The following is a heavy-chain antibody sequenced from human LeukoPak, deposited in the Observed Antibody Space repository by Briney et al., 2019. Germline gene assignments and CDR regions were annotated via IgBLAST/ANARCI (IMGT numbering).Heavy chain of an antibody. CDR3: ARSHNYDILTGYYREEYYFDY. V-gene: IGHV2-5*02. J-gene: IGHJ4*02. Sequence: SGPTLVKPTQTLTLTCTFSGFSLSTSGVGVGWIRQPPGKALEWLALIYWDDDKRYSPSLKSRLTITKDTSKNQVVLTMTNMDPVDTATYYCARSHNYDILTGYYREEYYFDYWGQGTLVTVSS. D-gene: IGHD3-9*01. CDR2: IYWDDDK. CDR1: GFSLSTSGVG.